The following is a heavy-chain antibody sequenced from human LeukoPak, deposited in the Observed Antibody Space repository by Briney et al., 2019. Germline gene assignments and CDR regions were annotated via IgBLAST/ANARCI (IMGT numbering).Heavy chain of an antibody. CDR1: GFTFDDYG. CDR2: ISGSGGST. D-gene: IGHD3-3*01. V-gene: IGHV3-23*01. CDR3: AKTGVVIMAFDI. Sequence: GGSLRLSCAASGFTFDDYGMSWVRQAPGKGLEWVSAISGSGGSTYYADSVKGRFTISRDNSKNTLYLQMNSLRAEDTAVYYCAKTGVVIMAFDIWGQGTMVTVSS. J-gene: IGHJ3*02.